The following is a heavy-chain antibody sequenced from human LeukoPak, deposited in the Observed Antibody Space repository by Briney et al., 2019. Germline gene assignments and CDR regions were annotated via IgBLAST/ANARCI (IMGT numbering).Heavy chain of an antibody. Sequence: PGGSLRLSCGASGFTFSSYAMQWVRQAPGKGLEWVAVISYDGSNKYYADSVKGRFTISRDNSKNTLYLQMNSLRAEGTAVYYCARAITMIVFDAFDIWGQGTMVTVSS. D-gene: IGHD3-22*01. V-gene: IGHV3-30-3*01. CDR2: ISYDGSNK. J-gene: IGHJ3*02. CDR3: ARAITMIVFDAFDI. CDR1: GFTFSSYA.